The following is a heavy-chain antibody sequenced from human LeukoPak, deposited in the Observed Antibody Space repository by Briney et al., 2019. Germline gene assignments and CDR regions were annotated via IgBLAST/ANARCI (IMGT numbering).Heavy chain of an antibody. J-gene: IGHJ4*02. CDR2: IYYSGST. CDR3: ARGRRYYDILTGYADRPDFDY. CDR1: GGSISSSSYY. D-gene: IGHD3-9*01. V-gene: IGHV4-39*07. Sequence: SETLSLTCTVSGGSISSSSYYWGWIRQPPGKGLEWIGSIYYSGSTYYNPSLKSRVTISVDTSKNQFSLKLSSVTAADTAVYYCARGRRYYDILTGYADRPDFDYWGQGTLVTVSS.